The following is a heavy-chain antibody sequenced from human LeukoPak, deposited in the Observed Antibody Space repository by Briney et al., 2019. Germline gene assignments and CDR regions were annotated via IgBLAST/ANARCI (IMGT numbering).Heavy chain of an antibody. CDR1: GGSISSYY. CDR2: IYYSGST. Sequence: KPSETLSLTCTVSGGSISSYYWSWIRQPPGKGLEWIGYIYYSGSTNYNPSLKSRVTISVDTYNNQFSLKLSSVTAADTAVYYCARGGRITIFPATEYGMDVWGQGTTVTVSS. V-gene: IGHV4-59*01. CDR3: ARGGRITIFPATEYGMDV. D-gene: IGHD3-9*01. J-gene: IGHJ6*02.